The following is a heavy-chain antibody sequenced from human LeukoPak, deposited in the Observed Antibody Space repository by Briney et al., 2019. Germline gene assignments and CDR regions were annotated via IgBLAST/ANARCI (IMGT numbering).Heavy chain of an antibody. CDR3: AKDLRVRHYYDSSGYYYTN. Sequence: PGGSLRLSCAVSGFTFSNYWMSWVRQAPGKGLEWVANIKQDGSEKYYVDSVKGRFTISRDNSKNTLYLQMNSLRAEDTAVYYCAKDLRVRHYYDSSGYYYTNWGQGTLVAVSS. J-gene: IGHJ4*02. CDR2: IKQDGSEK. CDR1: GFTFSNYW. V-gene: IGHV3-7*01. D-gene: IGHD3-22*01.